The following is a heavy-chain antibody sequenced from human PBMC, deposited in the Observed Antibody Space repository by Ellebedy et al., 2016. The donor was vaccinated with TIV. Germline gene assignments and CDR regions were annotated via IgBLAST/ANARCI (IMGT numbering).Heavy chain of an antibody. D-gene: IGHD1-26*01. CDR1: GFTFSTEC. Sequence: GESLKISCAASGFTFSTECMHWVRQAPGKGLEWVAVVSYAGNNKYYTDSVKGRFTVSRDNSKNTVYLQMSDLRAQDTAIYYCAKDAWENARISWEHYYWGQGTRVTVSS. J-gene: IGHJ4*02. CDR2: VSYAGNNK. V-gene: IGHV3-30*18. CDR3: AKDAWENARISWEHYY.